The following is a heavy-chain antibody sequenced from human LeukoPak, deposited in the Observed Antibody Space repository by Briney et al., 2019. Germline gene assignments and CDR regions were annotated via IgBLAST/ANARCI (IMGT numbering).Heavy chain of an antibody. CDR3: ARDSTRRRLTMVVVGATDY. J-gene: IGHJ4*02. Sequence: GGSLRLSCAASGFTFSDYYMIWIRQAPGKGLEWVSYISSSGSTMYYADSVKGRFTISRDNAKNSLYLQMNSLRAEDTAVYYCARDSTRRRLTMVVVGATDYWGQGTLVTVSS. D-gene: IGHD3-22*01. CDR1: GFTFSDYY. CDR2: ISSSGSTM. V-gene: IGHV3-11*01.